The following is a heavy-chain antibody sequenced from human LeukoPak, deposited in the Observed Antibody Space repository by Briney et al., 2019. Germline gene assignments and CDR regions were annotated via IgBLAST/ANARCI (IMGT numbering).Heavy chain of an antibody. Sequence: GGSLRLSCAASGFTFSSYGMHWVRQAPGKGLEWVAFIRYDGSNKYYADSVKGRFTISRDNSKNTLYLQMNSLRAEDTAVYYCAKDEDYYYGSGGKTGAFDIWGQGTMVTVSS. CDR2: IRYDGSNK. J-gene: IGHJ3*02. CDR1: GFTFSSYG. D-gene: IGHD3-10*01. CDR3: AKDEDYYYGSGGKTGAFDI. V-gene: IGHV3-30*02.